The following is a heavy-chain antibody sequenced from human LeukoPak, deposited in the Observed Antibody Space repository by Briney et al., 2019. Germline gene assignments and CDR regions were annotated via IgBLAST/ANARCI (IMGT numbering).Heavy chain of an antibody. V-gene: IGHV4-59*01. CDR2: IYYSGST. CDR3: ARVGSIWFGVFDY. CDR1: GGSISSYY. Sequence: SETLSLTCTVSGGSISSYYWSWIRQPPGKGLEWIGYIYYSGSTNYNPSLKSRVTISVDTSKNQFSLKLSSVTAADTAVYYCARVGSIWFGVFDYWGQGTLVTVSS. D-gene: IGHD3-10*01. J-gene: IGHJ4*02.